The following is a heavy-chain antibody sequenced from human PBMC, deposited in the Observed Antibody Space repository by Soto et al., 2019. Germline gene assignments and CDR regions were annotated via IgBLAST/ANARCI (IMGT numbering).Heavy chain of an antibody. Sequence: GASVKVSCKASGYTFTGYYMHWVRQAPGQGLEWIGWIVVGSGNTNYAQKFQERVTITRDMSTSTAYMELSSLRSEDTAVYYCAAGGQRWLLSDYWGQGTLVTVSS. J-gene: IGHJ4*02. CDR2: IVVGSGNT. V-gene: IGHV1-58*02. D-gene: IGHD5-12*01. CDR3: AAGGQRWLLSDY. CDR1: GYTFTGYY.